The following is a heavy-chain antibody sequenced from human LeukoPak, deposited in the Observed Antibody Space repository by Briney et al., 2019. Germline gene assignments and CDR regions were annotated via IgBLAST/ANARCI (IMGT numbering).Heavy chain of an antibody. D-gene: IGHD3-9*01. Sequence: TGASLRLSCVASGFTFSNYAMSWVRQAPGKGLEWVSAITGSGTSTYYADSLKGRFTISRDNSKNTVFLQMNSLRHEDTAIYYCVIWGDYDVLTGYYVPDYWGQGTLVTVSS. CDR1: GFTFSNYA. CDR3: VIWGDYDVLTGYYVPDY. J-gene: IGHJ4*02. CDR2: ITGSGTST. V-gene: IGHV3-23*01.